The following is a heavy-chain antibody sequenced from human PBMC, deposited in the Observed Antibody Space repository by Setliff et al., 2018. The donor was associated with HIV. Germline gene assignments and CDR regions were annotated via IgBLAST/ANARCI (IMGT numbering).Heavy chain of an antibody. CDR1: GGSVNDFY. V-gene: IGHV4-4*09. CDR2: IHSSGST. J-gene: IGHJ4*02. CDR3: ATLDHSGGNFLAY. D-gene: IGHD2-21*02. Sequence: SETLSLTCTVSGGSVNDFYCNWIRQPPGKGPEWIGYIHSSGSTIYNPSLKSRITISLDTSKEQFSLELSSATAADTAVYYCATLDHSGGNFLAYWGQGSLVTVSS.